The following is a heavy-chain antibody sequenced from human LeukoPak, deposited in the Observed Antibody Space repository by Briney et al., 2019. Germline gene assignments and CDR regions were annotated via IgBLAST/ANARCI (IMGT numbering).Heavy chain of an antibody. CDR3: VGRPISQFGVVTNYFDY. Sequence: SETLSLTXTVSGGSISSSSYYWGWIRQPPGKGLEWIGSIYYSGSTYYNPSLKSRVTISVDTSKNQFSLKLSSVTAADTAVYYCVGRPISQFGVVTNYFDYWGQGTLVTVSS. CDR1: GGSISSSSYY. CDR2: IYYSGST. J-gene: IGHJ4*02. V-gene: IGHV4-39*01. D-gene: IGHD3-3*01.